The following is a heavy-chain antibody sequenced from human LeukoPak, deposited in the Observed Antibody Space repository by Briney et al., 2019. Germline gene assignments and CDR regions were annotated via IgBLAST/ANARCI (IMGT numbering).Heavy chain of an antibody. V-gene: IGHV4-4*02. Sequence: SETLSLTCAVSGGSISSSNWWSWVRQPPGKGLEWIGEIYHSGSTNYNPSLKSRVTISVDKSKNQFSLKLSSVTAADTAVYYCARDGSGSYYHLDYWGQGTLVTVSS. CDR1: GGSISSSNW. CDR3: ARDGSGSYYHLDY. CDR2: IYHSGST. J-gene: IGHJ4*02. D-gene: IGHD3-10*01.